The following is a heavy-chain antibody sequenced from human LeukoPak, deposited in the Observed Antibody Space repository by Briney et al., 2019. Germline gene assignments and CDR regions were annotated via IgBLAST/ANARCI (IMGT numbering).Heavy chain of an antibody. D-gene: IGHD3-22*01. Sequence: SETLSLTCTVSGGSISSSSYYWGWNPQPPGKGLEWIGSIYYSGSTYYNPSLKSRVTISVDTSKNQFSLKLSSATAADTAVYYCAREHLYYYDSSGFDYWGQGTLVTVSS. V-gene: IGHV4-39*02. CDR2: IYYSGST. J-gene: IGHJ4*02. CDR3: AREHLYYYDSSGFDY. CDR1: GGSISSSSYY.